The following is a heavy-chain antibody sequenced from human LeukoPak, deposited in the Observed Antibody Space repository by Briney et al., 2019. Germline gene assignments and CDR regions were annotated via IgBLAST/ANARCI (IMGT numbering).Heavy chain of an antibody. D-gene: IGHD3-3*02. CDR2: IYRSGST. Sequence: SQTLSLTCTVSGGSISSGSYYWSWIRQPAGKGLEWIGRIYRSGSTNYNPSLKSRVTVSVDTSKNQFSLKLSSLTAADTAVYYCARLRRSRLAEFDYWGQGTLVTVSS. CDR3: ARLRRSRLAEFDY. CDR1: GGSISSGSYY. J-gene: IGHJ4*02. V-gene: IGHV4-61*02.